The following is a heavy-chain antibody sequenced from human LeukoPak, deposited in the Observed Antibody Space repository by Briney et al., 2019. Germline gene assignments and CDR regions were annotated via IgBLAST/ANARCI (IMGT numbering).Heavy chain of an antibody. CDR2: IRYDGSNK. CDR3: AKDGIVVVAATSWFDP. CDR1: GFTFSSYG. Sequence: GGSLRLSCAASGFTFSSYGMHWVRQAPGKGLEWVAFIRYDGSNKYYADSVKGRFTISRDNSKNTLYLQMNSLRAEDTAVYYCAKDGIVVVAATSWFDPWGQGTLVTVSS. V-gene: IGHV3-30*02. D-gene: IGHD2-15*01. J-gene: IGHJ5*02.